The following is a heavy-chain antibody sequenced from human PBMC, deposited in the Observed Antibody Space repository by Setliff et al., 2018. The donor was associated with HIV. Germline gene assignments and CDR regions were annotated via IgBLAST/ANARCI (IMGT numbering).Heavy chain of an antibody. Sequence: SETLSLTCTVSGGSISSSYWWGWIRQSPGKGLEWIGNIGNIYNGGSTYYNPSLKSRVTMSVDTSKNQFSLKLSSVTAVDTAVYYCARAVIRREDRGMWTKLWSAPNHMDVWGKGITVTVSS. D-gene: IGHD3-10*01. CDR1: GGSISSSYW. CDR3: ARAVIRREDRGMWTKLWSAPNHMDV. V-gene: IGHV4-28*03. J-gene: IGHJ6*03. CDR2: IGNIYNGGST.